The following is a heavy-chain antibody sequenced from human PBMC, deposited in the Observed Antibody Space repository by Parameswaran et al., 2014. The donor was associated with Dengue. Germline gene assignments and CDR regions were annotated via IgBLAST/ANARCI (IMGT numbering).Heavy chain of an antibody. V-gene: IGHV3-15*01. J-gene: IGHJ6*02. CDR3: TTLYYYYYGMDV. Sequence: RWIRQPQEGLEWLAVLKQTDGGTTDYAAPVKGRFTISRDDSKNTLYLQMNSLKTEDTAVYYCTTLYYYYYGMDVWGQGTTVTVSS. CDR2: LKQTDGGTT.